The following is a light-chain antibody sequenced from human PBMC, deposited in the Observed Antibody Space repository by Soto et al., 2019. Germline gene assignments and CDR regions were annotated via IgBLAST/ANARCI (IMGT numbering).Light chain of an antibody. J-gene: IGLJ1*01. CDR2: DTD. Sequence: QTVVTQEPAVTVSPGGTVTLTCDSSTGPVTSGHYPYWFQQKPGQAPTTLIFDTDKRHSWTPARFSGALLGGKAALTLSGAQPDDEAEYYCLLSYHGGPYVFGTGTKLTVL. CDR1: TGPVTSGHY. CDR3: LLSYHGGPYV. V-gene: IGLV7-46*01.